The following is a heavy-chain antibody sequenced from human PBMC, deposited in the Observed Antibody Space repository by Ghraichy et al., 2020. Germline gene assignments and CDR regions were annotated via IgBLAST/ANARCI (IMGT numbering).Heavy chain of an antibody. V-gene: IGHV3-49*03. CDR1: GFTFGDYA. J-gene: IGHJ5*02. CDR3: TRDDYGDYFPDPYNWFDP. CDR2: IRSKAYGGTT. Sequence: QTLSLTCTASGFTFGDYAMSWFRQAPGKGLEWVGFIRSKAYGGTTEYAASVKGRFTISRDDSKSIAYLQMNSLKTEDTAVYYCTRDDYGDYFPDPYNWFDPWGQGTLVTVSS. D-gene: IGHD4-17*01.